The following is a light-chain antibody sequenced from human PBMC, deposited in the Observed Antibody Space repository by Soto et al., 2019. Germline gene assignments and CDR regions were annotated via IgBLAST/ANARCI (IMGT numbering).Light chain of an antibody. J-gene: IGLJ1*01. V-gene: IGLV2-14*01. CDR3: TSFTSTSSLYV. CDR2: EVT. Sequence: QSALTQPASVSGSLGQSITISCTGTGSDIAGYNYISWYQQLPGKAPKLMIYEVTIRPSGISNRFSGSKSGNTASLTISGLQAEDKADYFCTSFTSTSSLYVFGTGTKLTVL. CDR1: GSDIAGYNY.